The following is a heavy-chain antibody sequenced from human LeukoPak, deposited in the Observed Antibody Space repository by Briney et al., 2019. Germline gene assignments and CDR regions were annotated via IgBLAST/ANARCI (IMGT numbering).Heavy chain of an antibody. CDR1: GGSISSHY. CDR2: IYTSGST. V-gene: IGHV4-4*07. Sequence: SETLSLTCTVSGGSISSHYWGWIRQPAGKGLEWIGRIYTSGSTNYNPSLKSRVTMSVDTSKNQVSLKLRSVTAADTAVYFCARGWLLGPDFDYWGQGNLVIVSS. J-gene: IGHJ4*02. D-gene: IGHD3-9*01. CDR3: ARGWLLGPDFDY.